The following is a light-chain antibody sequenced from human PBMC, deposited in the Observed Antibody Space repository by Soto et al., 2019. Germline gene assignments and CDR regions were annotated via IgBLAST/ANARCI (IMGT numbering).Light chain of an antibody. Sequence: LSQSPGAIAIPSCRALPSDSNNYLAWYQQTPGQAPRLLIYGASNRASGIPDRFSGSGSGTDFTLTISRLEAEDVAVYYCQQYGSTPLTFGQGTKVDIK. CDR3: QQYGSTPLT. CDR2: GAS. CDR1: PSDSNNY. V-gene: IGKV3-20*01. J-gene: IGKJ1*01.